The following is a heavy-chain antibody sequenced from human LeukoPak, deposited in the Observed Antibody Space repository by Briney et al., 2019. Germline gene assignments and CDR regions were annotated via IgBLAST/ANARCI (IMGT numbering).Heavy chain of an antibody. CDR3: ARHLFPSGSSSLGY. D-gene: IGHD6-6*01. Sequence: SDTLSLTCTVSGVSITSYYWNCIRQPPGKGLEWIGYIHYSERTNYNPSLKSRVTISVDTSKNQVSLKLSSVTAADTAVYYCARHLFPSGSSSLGYWGQGTLVTVSS. V-gene: IGHV4-59*08. J-gene: IGHJ4*02. CDR2: IHYSERT. CDR1: GVSITSYY.